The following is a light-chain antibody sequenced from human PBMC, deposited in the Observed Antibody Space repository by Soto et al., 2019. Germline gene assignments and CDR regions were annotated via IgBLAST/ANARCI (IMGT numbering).Light chain of an antibody. J-gene: IGKJ1*01. CDR1: QGISSW. V-gene: IGKV1-12*01. CDR2: AAS. CDR3: NPATSFPWT. Sequence: DIQMTQSPSSVSASVGDRVTITCRASQGISSWLAWYQQKPGKAPKLLIYAASSLQSVVPSRFSGSGSGTDFTIIISSLQPEDFATSYYNPATSFPWTFGQGTKVEIK.